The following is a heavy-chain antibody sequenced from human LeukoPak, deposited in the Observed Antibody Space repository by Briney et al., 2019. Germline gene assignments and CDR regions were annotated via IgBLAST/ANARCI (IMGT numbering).Heavy chain of an antibody. J-gene: IGHJ4*02. Sequence: GGSLRLSCAASGFTFSSYGMNWVRQAPGKGLEWVSYIGTSSSTIFYADSVKGRFTISRDNARNSLYLQMNSLRDEDTAVYYCARHDFGGNSGDYWGQGTLVTVSS. D-gene: IGHD4-23*01. CDR1: GFTFSSYG. CDR3: ARHDFGGNSGDY. V-gene: IGHV3-48*02. CDR2: IGTSSSTI.